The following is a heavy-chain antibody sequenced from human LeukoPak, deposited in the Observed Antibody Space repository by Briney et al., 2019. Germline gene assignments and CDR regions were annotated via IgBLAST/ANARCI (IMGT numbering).Heavy chain of an antibody. D-gene: IGHD3-22*01. CDR3: ARGLHLDSSGSLYY. J-gene: IGHJ4*02. Sequence: GGSLRLSCAASGFIVSEYYVTWVRQAPGKGLEWISYITRENWIYYSDSVKGRFTISRDHAKNSVYLGMNSLRADDTAVYYCARGLHLDSSGSLYYWGQGTLVTVSS. V-gene: IGHV3-11*01. CDR2: ITRENWI. CDR1: GFIVSEYY.